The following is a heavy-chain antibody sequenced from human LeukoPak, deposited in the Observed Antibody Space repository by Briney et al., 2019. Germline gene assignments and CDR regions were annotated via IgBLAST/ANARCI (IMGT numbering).Heavy chain of an antibody. J-gene: IGHJ3*02. V-gene: IGHV1-46*01. D-gene: IGHD3-9*01. Sequence: GASVKVSCKASGYTFTGYYMHWVRQAPGQGLEWMGIINPSGGSTSYAQKFQGRVTMTRDMSTSTVYMELSSLRSEDTAVYYCARDRTRLVQNILEANDAFDIWGQGTMVTVSS. CDR2: INPSGGST. CDR1: GYTFTGYY. CDR3: ARDRTRLVQNILEANDAFDI.